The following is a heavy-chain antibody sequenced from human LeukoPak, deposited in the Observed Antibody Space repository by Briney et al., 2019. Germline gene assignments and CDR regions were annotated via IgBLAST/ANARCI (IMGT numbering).Heavy chain of an antibody. V-gene: IGHV3-30*18. CDR1: GFTFSSYG. CDR2: ISYDGSNK. J-gene: IGHJ5*02. Sequence: TGGSLRLSCAASGFTFSSYGMHWVRQAPGKGLEWVAVISYDGSNKYYADSVKGRFTISRDNSKNTLYLQMNGLRAEDTAVYYCAKTPYSSSSRWFDPWGQGTLVTVSS. CDR3: AKTPYSSSSRWFDP. D-gene: IGHD6-6*01.